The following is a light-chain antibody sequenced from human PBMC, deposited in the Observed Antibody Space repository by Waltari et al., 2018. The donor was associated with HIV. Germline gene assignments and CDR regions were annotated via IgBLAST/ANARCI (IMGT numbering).Light chain of an antibody. CDR3: MQGTHWRRT. CDR2: WAS. CDR1: QSVLYSSNNNNY. J-gene: IGKJ4*01. V-gene: IGKV4-1*01. Sequence: DIVMTQSPDSLAVSLGERATINCKSSQSVLYSSNNNNYLAWYQQKPGQPPKLLIYWASARDSGVPDRFSGSGSGTDFTLKISRVEAEDVGVYYCMQGTHWRRTFGGGTKVEIK.